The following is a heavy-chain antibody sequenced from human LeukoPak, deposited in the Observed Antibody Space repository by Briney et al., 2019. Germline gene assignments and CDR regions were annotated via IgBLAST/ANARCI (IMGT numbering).Heavy chain of an antibody. CDR3: ARDANYHDGSNYYDVLDI. J-gene: IGHJ3*02. CDR1: GFTFTDYW. D-gene: IGHD3-22*01. V-gene: IGHV3-7*01. CDR2: IKGDGSRK. Sequence: GGSLRLSCAASGFTFTDYWMAWVRQVPGKGLEWVANIKGDGSRKYYLDSVKGRYTISRDNARNSVNLAMSSLRADDTAMYYCARDANYHDGSNYYDVLDIWGQGTMVTVSS.